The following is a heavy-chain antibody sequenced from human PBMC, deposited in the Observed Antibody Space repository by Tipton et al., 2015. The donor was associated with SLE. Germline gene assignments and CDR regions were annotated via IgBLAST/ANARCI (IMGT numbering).Heavy chain of an antibody. J-gene: IGHJ4*02. CDR2: ISYSGNT. V-gene: IGHV4-61*05. D-gene: IGHD6-13*01. Sequence: TLSLTCTVSGGSISSSNNYWDWIRQPPGKGLEWIGYISYSGNTNYNPSLKSRVTFSIDMSKNQFSLKLSSVTAADTAVYYCARAGFSAADSWGQGTLVTVSS. CDR1: GGSISSSNNY. CDR3: ARAGFSAADS.